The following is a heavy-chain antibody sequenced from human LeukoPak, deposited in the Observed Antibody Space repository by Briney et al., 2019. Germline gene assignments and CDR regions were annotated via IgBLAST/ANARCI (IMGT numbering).Heavy chain of an antibody. CDR3: ARGDCSSTICYSPMDV. V-gene: IGHV4-38-2*02. J-gene: IGHJ6*03. D-gene: IGHD2-2*01. CDR1: GYSISSGYY. CDR2: IYRSGST. Sequence: RSSETLSLTCTVSGYSISSGYYWVWIRQPPGKGLAWIGSIYRSGSTNYNPSLKSRVTISVDTSKNQFSLKVNSVTAADTAVYYCARGDCSSTICYSPMDVWGKGTTVTVSS.